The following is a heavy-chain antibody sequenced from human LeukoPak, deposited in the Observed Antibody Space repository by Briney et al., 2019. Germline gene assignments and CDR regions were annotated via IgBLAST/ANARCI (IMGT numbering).Heavy chain of an antibody. J-gene: IGHJ4*02. CDR2: ISNGGDYK. D-gene: IGHD1-14*01. CDR1: GFTFSYFT. CDR3: AKATGYLL. V-gene: IGHV3-21*04. Sequence: PGGSLRLSCTASGFTFSYFTMHWVRQAPGKGLEWVSSISNGGDYKRYAGSVRGRLTISRDNARNSMFPQMNSLRAEDTAVYYCAKATGYLLWGQGTLVTVSS.